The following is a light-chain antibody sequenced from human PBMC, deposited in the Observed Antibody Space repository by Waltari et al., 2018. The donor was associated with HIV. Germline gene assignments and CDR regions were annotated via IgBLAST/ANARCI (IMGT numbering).Light chain of an antibody. V-gene: IGLV1-47*01. CDR3: ATWDDRENGHGI. CDR1: GPNIGSNY. J-gene: IGLJ7*01. Sequence: QSVLTQPPSASGTHGQSVTISCSGSGPNIGSNYVYWYQQLPGTAPKLLIFRDRQRPSGVPDGFSASKSGTSASLAVSGLRSEDEAHDDCATWDDRENGHGIFGGGTQLTVL. CDR2: RDR.